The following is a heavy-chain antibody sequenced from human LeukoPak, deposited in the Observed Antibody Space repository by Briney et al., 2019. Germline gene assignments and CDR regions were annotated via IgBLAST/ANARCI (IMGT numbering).Heavy chain of an antibody. V-gene: IGHV3-7*01. D-gene: IGHD5-18*01. J-gene: IGHJ4*02. CDR3: AREPLGYSYLDY. CDR1: GFTFSSYW. CDR2: IKQDGSEK. Sequence: PGGPLRLSCAASGFTFSSYWMSWVRRAPGKGLEWVANIKQDGSEKYYVDSVKGRFTISRDNAKNSLYLQMNSLRAEDTAVYYCAREPLGYSYLDYWGQGTLVTVSS.